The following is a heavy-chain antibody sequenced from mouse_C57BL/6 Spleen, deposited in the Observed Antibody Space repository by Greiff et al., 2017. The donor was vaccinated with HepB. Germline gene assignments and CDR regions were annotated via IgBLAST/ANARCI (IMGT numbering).Heavy chain of an antibody. J-gene: IGHJ2*01. CDR1: GYAFSSSW. Sequence: VKLQESGPELVKPGASVKISCKASGYAFSSSWMNWVKQRPGKGLEWIGRIYPGDGDTNYNGKFKGKATLTADKSSSTAYMQLSSLTSEDSAVYFCAVTGNDYFDYWGQGTTLTVSS. V-gene: IGHV1-82*01. D-gene: IGHD4-1*01. CDR3: AVTGNDYFDY. CDR2: IYPGDGDT.